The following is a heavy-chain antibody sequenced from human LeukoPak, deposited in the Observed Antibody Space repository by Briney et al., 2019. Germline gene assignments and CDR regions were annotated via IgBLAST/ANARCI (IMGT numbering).Heavy chain of an antibody. CDR1: GFTVSSNY. V-gene: IGHV3-11*04. CDR3: ARAPGDPIDY. Sequence: GGSLRLSCAASGFTVSSNYMSWVRQAPGKGLEWVSYISSSGTSMFYADSVKGRFTISRDNAKNLLHLQMNSLRAEDTAVYYCARAPGDPIDYWGQGTLVTVSS. J-gene: IGHJ4*02. D-gene: IGHD2-21*02. CDR2: ISSSGTSM.